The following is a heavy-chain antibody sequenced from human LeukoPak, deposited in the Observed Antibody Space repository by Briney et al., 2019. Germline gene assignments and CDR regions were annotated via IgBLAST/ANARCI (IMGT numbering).Heavy chain of an antibody. V-gene: IGHV3-20*04. Sequence: RPGGSLRLSCAASGFTFDDYGMSWVRQAPGKGLKWVSAINWNGGSTGYADSVKGRFTMARDNAKNSLYLQMNSLRAEDTALYYCARGSYGDYGFKHWYFDLWGRGTLVTVSS. CDR2: INWNGGST. J-gene: IGHJ2*01. CDR3: ARGSYGDYGFKHWYFDL. CDR1: GFTFDDYG. D-gene: IGHD4-17*01.